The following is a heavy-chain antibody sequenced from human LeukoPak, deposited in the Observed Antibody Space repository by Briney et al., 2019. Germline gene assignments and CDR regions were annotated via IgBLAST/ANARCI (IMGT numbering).Heavy chain of an antibody. CDR2: IYSGGST. V-gene: IGHV3-66*01. Sequence: GGSLRLSCAASGFTVSSNFMSWVRQAPGKGLEWVSLIYSGGSTYYADSVKGRFTISRDISKNTLFLQLNSLRAEDTAVYYCARGGVVVAAIDAFDIWGQGTLVTASS. J-gene: IGHJ3*02. CDR3: ARGGVVVAAIDAFDI. D-gene: IGHD2-15*01. CDR1: GFTVSSNF.